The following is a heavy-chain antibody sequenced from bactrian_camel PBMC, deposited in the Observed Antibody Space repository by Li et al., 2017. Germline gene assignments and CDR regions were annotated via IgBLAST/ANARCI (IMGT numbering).Heavy chain of an antibody. J-gene: IGHJ4*01. CDR3: AACGHWRTVYRY. V-gene: IGHV3S10*01. CDR1: LFTFPY. CDR2: IDSGGST. Sequence: VQLVESGGGSVQAGSSLRLSCASSLFTFPYMTWIRQGPGKGLEWIASIDSGGSTYYADPVKGRFTISRDNAKSTLYLVMNSLKFEDTAKYYCAACGHWRTVYRYWGPGTQVTVS. D-gene: IGHD1*01.